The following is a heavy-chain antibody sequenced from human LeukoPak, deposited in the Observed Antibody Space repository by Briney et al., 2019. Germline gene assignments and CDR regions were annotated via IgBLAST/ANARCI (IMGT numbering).Heavy chain of an antibody. CDR1: GSSISSYY. V-gene: IGHV4-59*08. Sequence: PSETLSLTCTVSGSSISSYYWSWIRQPPGKGLEWIGYIYYSGSTNYNPSLKSRVTISVDTSKNQFSLKLSSVTAADTAVYYCARVGSGWYDGDAFDIWGQGTMVTVSS. D-gene: IGHD6-19*01. CDR2: IYYSGST. CDR3: ARVGSGWYDGDAFDI. J-gene: IGHJ3*02.